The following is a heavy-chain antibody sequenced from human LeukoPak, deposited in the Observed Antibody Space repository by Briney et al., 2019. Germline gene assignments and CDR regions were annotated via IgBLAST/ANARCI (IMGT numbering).Heavy chain of an antibody. CDR3: AKGGLGAVDYFDP. V-gene: IGHV3-23*01. D-gene: IGHD6-19*01. J-gene: IGHJ5*02. CDR2: ISSDARRT. Sequence: QPGGYVRLSCAASGFTFNIYAMSWVRPAPGKGLEWVSSISSDARRTYYAESVKGRFTISRDNSKNTVYLQMNSLRAGDTAVYSCAKGGLGAVDYFDPWGQGTLVTVS. CDR1: GFTFNIYA.